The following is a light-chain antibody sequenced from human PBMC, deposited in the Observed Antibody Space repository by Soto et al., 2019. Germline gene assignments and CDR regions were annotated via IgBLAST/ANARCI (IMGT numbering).Light chain of an antibody. J-gene: IGLJ2*01. CDR3: SSHAGINNLV. Sequence: QSALTQPPSASGSPGQSVTISCTGTSSDVGGYNFVSWYQQHPGKAPKLMIYEVNKRPSGVPDRFSGSKSGNTASLTVSGLQAEDEADYYCSSHAGINNLVFGGGTQLTVL. CDR2: EVN. CDR1: SSDVGGYNF. V-gene: IGLV2-8*01.